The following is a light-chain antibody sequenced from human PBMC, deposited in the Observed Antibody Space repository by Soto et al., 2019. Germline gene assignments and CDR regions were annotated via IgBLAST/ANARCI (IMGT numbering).Light chain of an antibody. CDR1: SANIGAGYD. V-gene: IGLV1-40*01. CDR3: QSYDSTLSARYV. Sequence: QSVLTQPPSVSGAPGQRVTISCTGSSANIGAGYDVNWYQQRPGTAPKLLICGNINRPSGVPDRFSGSKSGTSASLAITGLQAEDEGDYYCQSYDSTLSARYVFGTGTKLTVL. J-gene: IGLJ1*01. CDR2: GNI.